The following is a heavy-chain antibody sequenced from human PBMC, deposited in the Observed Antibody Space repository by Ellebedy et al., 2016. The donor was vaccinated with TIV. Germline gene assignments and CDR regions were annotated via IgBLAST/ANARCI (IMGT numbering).Heavy chain of an antibody. Sequence: SETLSLTCGIYSGTLSGHYWSWIRQPPGKGLEWIGEINHSGSTNYNPSLKSRVTISVDTSKNQFSLMLSSVTAADTAVYYCASHRGYTYGPYDYWGQGTLVTVSS. CDR3: ASHRGYTYGPYDY. CDR2: INHSGST. J-gene: IGHJ4*02. D-gene: IGHD5-18*01. V-gene: IGHV4-34*01. CDR1: SGTLSGHY.